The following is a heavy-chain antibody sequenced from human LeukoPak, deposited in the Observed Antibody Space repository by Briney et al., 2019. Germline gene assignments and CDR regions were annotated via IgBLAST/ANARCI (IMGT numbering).Heavy chain of an antibody. CDR1: GYTFTSYY. Sequence: ASVKVSCKASGYTFTSYYMHWVRQAPGQGLEWMGIINPSGGSTSYAQKFQGRVTMTRDTSTSTAYMELRSLRSDDTAVYYCARDRGHITMVRGVMGYWGQGTLVTVSS. D-gene: IGHD3-10*01. J-gene: IGHJ4*02. CDR2: INPSGGST. CDR3: ARDRGHITMVRGVMGY. V-gene: IGHV1-46*01.